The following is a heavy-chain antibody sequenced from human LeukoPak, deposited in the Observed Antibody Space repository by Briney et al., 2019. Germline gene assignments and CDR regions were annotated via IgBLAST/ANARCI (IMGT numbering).Heavy chain of an antibody. Sequence: ASVTVSCKASAYTFTCYYMHWVRQAPGQGLEWMGWINPNSGGTNYAQKFQGRVTMTRDTSISTAYMELSRLRSDDTAVYYCARDRWGPMGGDIWGQGTMATVSS. D-gene: IGHD3-10*01. CDR2: INPNSGGT. CDR3: ARDRWGPMGGDI. CDR1: AYTFTCYY. V-gene: IGHV1-2*02. J-gene: IGHJ3*02.